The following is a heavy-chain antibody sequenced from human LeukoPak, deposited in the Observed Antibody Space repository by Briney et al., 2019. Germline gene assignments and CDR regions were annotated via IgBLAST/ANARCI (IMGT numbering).Heavy chain of an antibody. CDR2: ISSSSSTI. CDR3: ARGPLLWFGGSFHISFDY. J-gene: IGHJ4*02. D-gene: IGHD3-10*01. Sequence: GGSLRLSCAASGFTFSSYSMNWVRQAPGKGLEWVSYISSSSSTIYYADSVKGRFTISRDNAKNSLYLQMNSLRAEDTAVYYCARGPLLWFGGSFHISFDYWGQGTLVTVSS. V-gene: IGHV3-48*01. CDR1: GFTFSSYS.